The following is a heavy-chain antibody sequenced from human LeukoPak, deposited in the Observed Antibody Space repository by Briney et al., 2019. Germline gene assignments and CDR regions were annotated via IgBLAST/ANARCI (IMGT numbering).Heavy chain of an antibody. Sequence: GRSLRLSCAASGFTFSSYGMHWVRQAPGKGLEWVAFIRYDGTNKYYADSVKGRFTISRDNSKNTLYLQMNSLRAEDTAVYCCANILGASYSGFDYGDYWGQGTLVTVSS. CDR1: GFTFSSYG. CDR2: IRYDGTNK. V-gene: IGHV3-30*02. CDR3: ANILGASYSGFDYGDY. J-gene: IGHJ4*02. D-gene: IGHD5-12*01.